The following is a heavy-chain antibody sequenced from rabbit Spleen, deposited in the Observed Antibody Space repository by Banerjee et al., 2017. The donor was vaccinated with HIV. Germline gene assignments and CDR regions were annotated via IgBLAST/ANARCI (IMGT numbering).Heavy chain of an antibody. V-gene: IGHV1S40*01. CDR2: AYAGSSGNT. J-gene: IGHJ4*01. Sequence: QSLEESGGGLVKPGASLTLTCKASGFDFNGFSFNSGYDMCWVRQAPGKGLEWVACAYAGSSGNTYSATWAKGRFTFSKTSSTTVTLQMTSLTAADTATYFCARYASGGYFALWGPGTLVTVS. CDR3: ARYASGGYFAL. CDR1: GFDFNGFSFNSGYD. D-gene: IGHD4-1*01.